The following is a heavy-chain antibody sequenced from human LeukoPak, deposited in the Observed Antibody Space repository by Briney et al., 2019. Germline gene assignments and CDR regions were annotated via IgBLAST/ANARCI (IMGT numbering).Heavy chain of an antibody. J-gene: IGHJ4*02. CDR1: GGSISSYY. V-gene: IGHV4-59*08. Sequence: SETLSLTCTVSGGSISSYYWSWIRQPPGKGLQWIGYIYYSGSTNYNPSLKSRVTISVDTSKNQFSLKLSSVTAADTAVYYCARHGDTWDGPFDYWGQGTLVTVSS. D-gene: IGHD1-26*01. CDR2: IYYSGST. CDR3: ARHGDTWDGPFDY.